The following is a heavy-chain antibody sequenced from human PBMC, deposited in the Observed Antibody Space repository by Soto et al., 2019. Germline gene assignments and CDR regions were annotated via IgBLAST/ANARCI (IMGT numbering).Heavy chain of an antibody. V-gene: IGHV3-23*01. J-gene: IGHJ5*02. D-gene: IGHD2-15*01. Sequence: GSLRLSCAASGFTFSSYAMSWVRQAPGKGLEWVSAISGSGGSTYYADSVKGRFTISRDNSKNTLYLQMNSLRAEDTAVYYCAREETNCSGGSCYSAWFDPWGQGTLVTVSS. CDR2: ISGSGGST. CDR1: GFTFSSYA. CDR3: AREETNCSGGSCYSAWFDP.